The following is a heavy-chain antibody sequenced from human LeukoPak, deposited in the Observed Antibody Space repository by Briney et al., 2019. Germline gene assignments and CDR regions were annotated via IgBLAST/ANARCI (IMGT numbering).Heavy chain of an antibody. Sequence: SETLSLTCTVSGGSISSYYWSWIRQPPGKGLEWIGYIYYSGSTNYNPSLKSRVTISVDTSKNQFCLKLRSVTVADTAVYYCERGPDGPFDNWGQGTLVTDSS. CDR2: IYYSGST. CDR1: GGSISSYY. J-gene: IGHJ4*02. V-gene: IGHV4-59*01. D-gene: IGHD1-14*01. CDR3: ERGPDGPFDN.